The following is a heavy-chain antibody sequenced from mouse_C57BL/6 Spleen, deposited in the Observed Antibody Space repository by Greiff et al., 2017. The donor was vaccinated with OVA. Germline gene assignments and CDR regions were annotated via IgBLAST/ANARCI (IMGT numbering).Heavy chain of an antibody. D-gene: IGHD2-3*01. CDR2: IHPNSGST. CDR3: ARQGYDPYYVDY. J-gene: IGHJ2*01. CDR1: GYTFTSYW. V-gene: IGHV1-64*01. Sequence: QVQLQQPGAELVKPGASVKLSCKASGYTFTSYWMHWVKQRPGQGLEWIGMIHPNSGSTNYNEKFKSKATLTVDKSSSTAYMQLSSLTSEDSAVYYCARQGYDPYYVDYWGQGTTLTVSS.